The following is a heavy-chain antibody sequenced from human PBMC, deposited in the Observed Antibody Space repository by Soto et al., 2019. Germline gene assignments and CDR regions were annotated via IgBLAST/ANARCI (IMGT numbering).Heavy chain of an antibody. Sequence: QVQLQESGPGLVKPSQTLSLTCTVSGDSITSGHYYWSWIRQNPGKGLEWIGYFYYSGGTYYNPSLKSRVTISGDTSQNQFSLKLTSVTAADPAVYYCARKSGGYDLGGFDHWGQGTLVTVSS. V-gene: IGHV4-31*03. J-gene: IGHJ4*02. CDR2: FYYSGGT. CDR1: GDSITSGHYY. D-gene: IGHD5-12*01. CDR3: ARKSGGYDLGGFDH.